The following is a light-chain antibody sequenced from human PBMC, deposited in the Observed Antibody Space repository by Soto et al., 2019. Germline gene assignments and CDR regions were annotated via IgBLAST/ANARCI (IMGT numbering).Light chain of an antibody. CDR3: TSYAAGKNVV. Sequence: QSALTQPPSASGSPGQSVTISCTGTSSDVGNYNYVSWYQQYPGKAPKLMIYEVNKRPSGVPDRFSGSKSGNTASLPGSGLQAEDEANYYCTSYAAGKNVVFGGGTKLTVL. J-gene: IGLJ2*01. CDR2: EVN. V-gene: IGLV2-8*01. CDR1: SSDVGNYNY.